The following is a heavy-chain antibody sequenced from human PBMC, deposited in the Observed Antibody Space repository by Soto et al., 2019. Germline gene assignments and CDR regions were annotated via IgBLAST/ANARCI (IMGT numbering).Heavy chain of an antibody. V-gene: IGHV4-31*03. Sequence: QVQLQESGPGLVKPSQTLSLTCTVSGGSISSGGYYWSWIRQPPGKGLEWIGYIYYSGSTYYTPSLKCRVTISVDTSKNQYSLKLSSVTAADTAVYYCARAEFWSCYDPGASVEWFDPWGQGTLVTVSS. CDR3: ARAEFWSCYDPGASVEWFDP. J-gene: IGHJ5*02. CDR1: GGSISSGGYY. D-gene: IGHD3-3*01. CDR2: IYYSGST.